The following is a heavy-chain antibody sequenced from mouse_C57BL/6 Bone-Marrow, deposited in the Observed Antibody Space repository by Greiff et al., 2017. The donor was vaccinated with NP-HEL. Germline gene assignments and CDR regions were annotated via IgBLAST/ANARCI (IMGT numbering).Heavy chain of an antibody. Sequence: VQVVESGPGLVAPSQSLSITCTVSGFSLTSYGVHWVRQPPGKGLEWLVVIWSDGSTTYNSALKSRLSISKDNSKSQVFLKMNSLQTDDTAMYYCARTRVRYDYAMDYWGQGTSVTVSS. J-gene: IGHJ4*01. CDR1: GFSLTSYG. CDR2: IWSDGST. D-gene: IGHD1-1*01. V-gene: IGHV2-6*03. CDR3: ARTRVRYDYAMDY.